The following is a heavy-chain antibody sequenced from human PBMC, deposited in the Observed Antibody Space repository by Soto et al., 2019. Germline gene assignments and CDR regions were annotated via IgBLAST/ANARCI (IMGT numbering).Heavy chain of an antibody. CDR1: GYSISSRYY. CDR3: ARHIGGSDSSAWFGP. D-gene: IGHD1-26*01. J-gene: IGHJ5*02. V-gene: IGHV4-38-2*01. Sequence: PSETLSLTCAVSGYSISSRYYCGWIRQPPGKGLEWIGSIYHSGNTYYNPSLKSRVTISVDTAKNHFSLKLSSVTAADTAIYYCARHIGGSDSSAWFGPWGQGSLVTVS. CDR2: IYHSGNT.